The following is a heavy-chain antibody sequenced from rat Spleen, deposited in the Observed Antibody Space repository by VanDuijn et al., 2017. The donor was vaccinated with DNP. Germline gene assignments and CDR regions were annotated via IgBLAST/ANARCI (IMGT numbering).Heavy chain of an antibody. CDR1: GFTFSDHN. D-gene: IGHD1-4*01. J-gene: IGHJ2*01. Sequence: EVQLVESGGGLVQPGRSLKLSCAASGFTFSDHNMAWVRQAPKTGLEWVASISYDGTDTYYRVSVKGRFTISRDNAKSSLYLQMDSLRSEDTATYYCAGRPPPTRGPFDYWGQGVTVTVSS. V-gene: IGHV5-7*01. CDR2: ISYDGTDT. CDR3: AGRPPPTRGPFDY.